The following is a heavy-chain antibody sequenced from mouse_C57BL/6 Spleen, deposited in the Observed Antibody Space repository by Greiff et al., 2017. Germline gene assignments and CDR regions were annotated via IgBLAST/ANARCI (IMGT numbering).Heavy chain of an antibody. CDR3: ATPYGSSYDWYFDV. V-gene: IGHV1-82*01. CDR2: IYPGDGDT. Sequence: VQLQQSGPELVKPGASVKISCKASGYAFSSSWMNWVKQRPGKGLEWIGRIYPGDGDTTYNGKYKGKATLTADKSSSTAYMQLSSLTSEDSAVYFCATPYGSSYDWYFDVWGTETTVTVSA. D-gene: IGHD1-1*01. CDR1: GYAFSSSW. J-gene: IGHJ1*03.